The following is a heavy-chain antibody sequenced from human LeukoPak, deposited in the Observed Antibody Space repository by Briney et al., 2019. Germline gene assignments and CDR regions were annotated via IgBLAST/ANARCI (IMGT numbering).Heavy chain of an antibody. J-gene: IGHJ6*03. CDR3: ARSRFLEWLLPLGDYYMDV. D-gene: IGHD3-3*01. V-gene: IGHV1-18*01. CDR2: ISAYNGNT. Sequence: ASVKVSCKASGYTFTSSAISWVRQAPGQGLEWMGWISAYNGNTNYAQKLQGRVTMTTDTSTSTAYMELRSLRSDNTAVYYCARSRFLEWLLPLGDYYMDVWGKGTTVTVSS. CDR1: GYTFTSSA.